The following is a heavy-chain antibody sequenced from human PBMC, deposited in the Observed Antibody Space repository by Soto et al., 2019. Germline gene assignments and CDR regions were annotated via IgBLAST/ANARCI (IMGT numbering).Heavy chain of an antibody. CDR1: GGTFSSYT. V-gene: IGHV1-69*02. CDR2: IIPILGIA. D-gene: IGHD6-13*01. Sequence: GASVKVSCKASGGTFSSYTISWVRQAPGQGLEWMGRIIPILGIANYAQKFQGRVTITADKSTSTAYMELSSLRSEDTAVYYCARGPDSSSWSHFDYWGQGTLVTVSS. J-gene: IGHJ4*02. CDR3: ARGPDSSSWSHFDY.